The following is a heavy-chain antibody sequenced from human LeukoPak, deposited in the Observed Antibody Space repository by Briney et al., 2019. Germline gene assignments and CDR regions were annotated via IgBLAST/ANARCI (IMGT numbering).Heavy chain of an antibody. CDR3: TKRVKYGGTWDHFAD. D-gene: IGHD1-26*01. V-gene: IGHV3-23*01. CDR1: GFTFDNYR. Sequence: GGSLRLSCAASGFTFDNYRMSWVRRAPGEGLEWVSSVNADGGNTYYAASVKGRFTISRDNSKSTLILQMNSLRVEDTALYYCTKRVKYGGTWDHFADWGQGTLVTVSS. J-gene: IGHJ4*02. CDR2: VNADGGNT.